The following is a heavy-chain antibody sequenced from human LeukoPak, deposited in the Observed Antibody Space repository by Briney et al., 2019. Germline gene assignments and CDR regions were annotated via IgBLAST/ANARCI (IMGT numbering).Heavy chain of an antibody. Sequence: ASVKVSCKASGYTFTSYYMHWVRQAPGQGLEWMGRINPNSGGTNYAQKFQGRVTMTRDTSISTAYMELSRLRSDDTAVYYCARGRLRIQLWSHLTFFDYWGQGTLVTVSS. V-gene: IGHV1-2*06. CDR3: ARGRLRIQLWSHLTFFDY. J-gene: IGHJ4*02. D-gene: IGHD5-18*01. CDR2: INPNSGGT. CDR1: GYTFTSYY.